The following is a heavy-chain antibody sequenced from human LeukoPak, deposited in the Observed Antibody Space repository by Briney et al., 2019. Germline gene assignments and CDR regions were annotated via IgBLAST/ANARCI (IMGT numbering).Heavy chain of an antibody. D-gene: IGHD3-16*02. J-gene: IGHJ6*02. CDR2: IISGSSTI. CDR3: SRDRVGSRYYYGTDV. CDR1: GFNFNSYR. V-gene: IGHV3-48*04. Sequence: GGSLRLSCVESGFNFNSYRMNWVRQAPGKGLEWISYIISGSSTIYDADSVKGRFTISRDNAKNSLYLQMNSLRADDTAVYYCSRDRVGSRYYYGTDVWGLGTTVTVSS.